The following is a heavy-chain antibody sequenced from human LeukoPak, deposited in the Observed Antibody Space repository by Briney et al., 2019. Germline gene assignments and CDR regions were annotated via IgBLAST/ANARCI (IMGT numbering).Heavy chain of an antibody. CDR2: ISSSSGTV. J-gene: IGHJ4*02. CDR1: GFSLGSYS. CDR3: AKDNRRHYTSGPNPDSLH. D-gene: IGHD6-19*01. V-gene: IGHV3-48*01. Sequence: GGSLRLSCAASGFSLGSYSMNWVRQAPGKGLEWISYISSSSGTVYYADSVKGRFTISRDNAKNSLYLQMNSLRVEDTAFYYCAKDNRRHYTSGPNPDSLHWGQGALVTVSS.